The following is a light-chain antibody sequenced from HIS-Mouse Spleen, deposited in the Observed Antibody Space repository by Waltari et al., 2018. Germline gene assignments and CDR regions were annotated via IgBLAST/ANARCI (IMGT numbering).Light chain of an antibody. CDR1: QSVSSY. CDR2: DAS. CDR3: QQRSNWPPLT. Sequence: EIVLTQSPATLSLSPGERATLSCRASQSVSSYLAWYQQKPGQAPRLLIYDASNRAPGITARFSGSGSETDFTLTISSLEPEDFAVYYCQQRSNWPPLTFGGGTKVEIK. V-gene: IGKV3-11*01. J-gene: IGKJ4*01.